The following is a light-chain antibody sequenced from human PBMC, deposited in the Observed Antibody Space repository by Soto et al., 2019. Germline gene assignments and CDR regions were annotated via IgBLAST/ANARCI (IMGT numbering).Light chain of an antibody. CDR1: SSDIGAYNY. V-gene: IGLV2-14*01. CDR3: SSYTTSVTWV. CDR2: DVA. Sequence: QSALTQPASVSGSPGQSITISCSGTSSDIGAYNYVSWYQQHPGKAPKLMIYDVATRPSGVSYRFSASKSGNTASLTISGLQAEDEADYYCSSYTTSVTWVFGGGTKLTVL. J-gene: IGLJ3*02.